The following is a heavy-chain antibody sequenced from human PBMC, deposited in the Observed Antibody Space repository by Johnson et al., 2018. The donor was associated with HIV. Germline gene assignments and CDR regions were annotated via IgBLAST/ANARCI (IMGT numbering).Heavy chain of an antibody. CDR3: ARACRDGYTCDVFDI. J-gene: IGHJ3*02. V-gene: IGHV3-48*04. D-gene: IGHD5-24*01. Sequence: VQLVESGGGLVQPGGSLRLSCAASGFTFSSYAMSWVRQAPGKGLEWVSAISGSGSTIYYADPVRGRFTLSRDNAKNSLYLQMNSLGAEDTAVYYCARACRDGYTCDVFDIWGQGTMVTVSS. CDR2: ISGSGSTI. CDR1: GFTFSSYA.